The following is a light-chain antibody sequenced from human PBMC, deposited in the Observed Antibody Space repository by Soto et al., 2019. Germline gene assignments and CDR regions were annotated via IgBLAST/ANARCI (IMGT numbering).Light chain of an antibody. Sequence: QSALTQSPSASGSPGQSVTISCTGTSSDVGGYKYVPWYQQHPGKAPKLMIYEVSKRPSGVPDRFSGSKSGNTASLTVSGLQAEDEADYYCSSYAGRNNLWVFGGGTKLTVL. J-gene: IGLJ3*02. CDR1: SSDVGGYKY. CDR3: SSYAGRNNLWV. V-gene: IGLV2-8*01. CDR2: EVS.